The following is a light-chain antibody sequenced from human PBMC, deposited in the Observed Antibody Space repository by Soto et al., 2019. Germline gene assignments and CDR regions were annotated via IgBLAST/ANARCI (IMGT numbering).Light chain of an antibody. CDR3: QHYANFPGP. J-gene: IGKJ1*01. V-gene: IGKV1-5*01. Sequence: DIDMTQSPGRLWASVGYTVTVAVLASQSFSCWLAWYQQKPGEAPKLLIYDASALPRGVPSRFRRSGSGTKFTPKIESLQPDDFETHYCQHYANFPGPFGPGHXVEIK. CDR2: DAS. CDR1: QSFSCW.